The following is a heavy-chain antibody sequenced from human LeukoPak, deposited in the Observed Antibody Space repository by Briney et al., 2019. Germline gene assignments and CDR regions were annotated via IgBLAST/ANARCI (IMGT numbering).Heavy chain of an antibody. D-gene: IGHD6-6*01. CDR1: GGSISSYY. J-gene: IGHJ6*02. Sequence: SEILSLTCTVSGGSISSYYWSWIRQPPGKGLEWIWYIFLSGSTNSNPSLKSRVTLSLDTFQNPFSLKLSSVTAADTAVYYCARGIAARPSRYGMDVWGQGTTVT. CDR2: IFLSGST. V-gene: IGHV4-59*08. CDR3: ARGIAARPSRYGMDV.